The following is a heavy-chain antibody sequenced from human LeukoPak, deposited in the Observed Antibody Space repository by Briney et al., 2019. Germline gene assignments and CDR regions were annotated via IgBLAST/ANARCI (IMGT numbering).Heavy chain of an antibody. CDR2: ISSSSSTI. J-gene: IGHJ4*02. CDR3: ARDRDPSFDY. D-gene: IGHD3-10*01. CDR1: GFTFSSYS. Sequence: PGGSLRLSCAASGFTFSSYSMNWVRQAPGKGLEWVSYISSSSSTIYYADSVKGRFTISRDNAKNSLYLQMNSLRAEDTAVYYCARDRDPSFDYWGQGTLVTVSS. V-gene: IGHV3-48*04.